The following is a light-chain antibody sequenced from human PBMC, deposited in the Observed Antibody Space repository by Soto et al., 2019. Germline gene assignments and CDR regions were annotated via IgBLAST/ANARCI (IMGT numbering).Light chain of an antibody. J-gene: IGLJ1*01. Sequence: QSALTQPPSASGSPGQSVAISCTGPSSDVGGYNYVSWYQQHPGKAPKLMIYEVNKRPSGVPDRFSGSKSGNTASLTVSGLQAEDEADYYCSSYTGGNPSYVFGTGTKVTVL. CDR3: SSYTGGNPSYV. V-gene: IGLV2-8*01. CDR1: SSDVGGYNY. CDR2: EVN.